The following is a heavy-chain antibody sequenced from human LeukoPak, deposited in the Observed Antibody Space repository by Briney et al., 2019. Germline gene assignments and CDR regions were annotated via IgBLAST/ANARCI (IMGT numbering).Heavy chain of an antibody. V-gene: IGHV3-9*01. CDR1: GFTFDDYA. Sequence: GGSLRLSCAASGFTFDDYAMHWVRQAPGKGLEWVSGISWNSGSIGYADSVKGRFTISRDNAKNSLYLQMNSLRVEDTALYYCAKGKWLTESPLDYWGQGTLVTVSS. D-gene: IGHD3-22*01. CDR3: AKGKWLTESPLDY. CDR2: ISWNSGSI. J-gene: IGHJ4*02.